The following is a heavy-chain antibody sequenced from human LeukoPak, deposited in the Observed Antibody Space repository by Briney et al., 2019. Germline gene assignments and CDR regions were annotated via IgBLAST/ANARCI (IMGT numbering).Heavy chain of an antibody. CDR2: IYTSGST. Sequence: SETLSLTCTVSGGSISGYYWSWIRQPAGKGLEWIGHIYTSGSTNYNPSLKSRVTVSVDTSKSQFSLKLTSVTAADTAVYSGARGHEYFDILTGYKNYFDYWGQGTLVTVSS. CDR3: ARGHEYFDILTGYKNYFDY. J-gene: IGHJ4*02. V-gene: IGHV4-4*07. D-gene: IGHD3-9*01. CDR1: GGSISGYY.